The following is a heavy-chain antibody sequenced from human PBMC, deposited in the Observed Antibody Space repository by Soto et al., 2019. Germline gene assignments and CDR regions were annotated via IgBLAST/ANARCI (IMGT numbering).Heavy chain of an antibody. J-gene: IGHJ3*02. CDR3: WSGDRFSPRDDAFDI. CDR2: MNPNSGNT. D-gene: IGHD2-15*01. V-gene: IGHV1-8*01. Sequence: ASVKVSCKASGYTFTSYDINWVRQATGQGLEWMGWMNPNSGNTGYAQKFQGRVTMTRNTSISTAYMELSGLRSEDTAVYYCWSGDRFSPRDDAFDIWGQGTMVTVSS. CDR1: GYTFTSYD.